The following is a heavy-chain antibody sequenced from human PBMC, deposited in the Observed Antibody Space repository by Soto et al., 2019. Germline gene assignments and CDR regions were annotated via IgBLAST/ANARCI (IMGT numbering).Heavy chain of an antibody. CDR1: GFTFSSYA. CDR2: ISGSGGST. V-gene: IGHV3-23*01. J-gene: IGHJ4*02. D-gene: IGHD3-22*01. CDR3: AKDPYYYDSSGYYYGREGY. Sequence: GGSLRLSCAASGFTFSSYAMSWVRQAPGKGLEWVSAISGSGGSTYYADSVKGRFTISRDNSKNTLYLQMNSLRAEDTAVYYCAKDPYYYDSSGYYYGREGYWGQGTLV.